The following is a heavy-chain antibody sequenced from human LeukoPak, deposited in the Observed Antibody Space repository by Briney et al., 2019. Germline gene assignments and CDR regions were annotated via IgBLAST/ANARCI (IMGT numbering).Heavy chain of an antibody. CDR3: AKRGPVYSASPGNYFDY. CDR1: GFTFSNCG. J-gene: IGHJ4*02. CDR2: ISGSDDGT. D-gene: IGHD3-10*01. V-gene: IGHV3-23*01. Sequence: GGSLRLSCAASGFTFSNCGMTWVRQAPRKGLEWVSSISGSDDGTYYADSVKGRFTISRDNSKNTLYLQMNSLRAEDTAVYYCAKRGPVYSASPGNYFDYWGQGTLVTVSS.